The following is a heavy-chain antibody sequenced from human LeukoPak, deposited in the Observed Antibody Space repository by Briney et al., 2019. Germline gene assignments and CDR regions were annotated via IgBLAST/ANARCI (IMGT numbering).Heavy chain of an antibody. D-gene: IGHD5-24*01. V-gene: IGHV3-13*01. CDR1: GFTFSSYD. J-gene: IGHJ4*02. CDR2: IGIAGDT. CDR3: ARVVVRDGYNRYSYYFDY. Sequence: GGSLRLSCAASGFTFSSYDMHWVRQATGKRLEWVSAIGIAGDTYYPVSVKGRFTISRDNSKNTLYLQMNSLRAEDTAVYYCARVVVRDGYNRYSYYFDYWGQGTLVTVSS.